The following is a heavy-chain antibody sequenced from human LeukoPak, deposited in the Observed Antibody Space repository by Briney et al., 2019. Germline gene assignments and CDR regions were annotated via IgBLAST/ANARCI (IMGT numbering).Heavy chain of an antibody. Sequence: SETLSLTCTVSGGSVSSGSYYWSWIRQPPGTGLEWIGYIYYSGSTNYNPSLKSRVTISVDTSKNQFSLKLSSVTAADTAVYYCARDPMTTVGYWGQGTLVTASS. CDR3: ARDPMTTVGY. CDR1: GGSVSSGSYY. CDR2: IYYSGST. V-gene: IGHV4-61*01. J-gene: IGHJ4*02. D-gene: IGHD4-11*01.